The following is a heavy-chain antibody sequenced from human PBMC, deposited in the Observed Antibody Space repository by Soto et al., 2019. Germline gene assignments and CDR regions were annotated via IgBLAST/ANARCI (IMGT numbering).Heavy chain of an antibody. V-gene: IGHV3-30*03. J-gene: IGHJ4*02. CDR1: GFAFSSYG. CDR3: VSDRGYGHASVPYS. D-gene: IGHD5-18*01. CDR2: ISYDGSLQ. Sequence: QAQLVESGGGVVQPGRSLRLSCAASGFAFSSYGMHWVRQDPGTGLEWVAVISYDGSLQHYADSVKGRFTISRDNSKTMLLLPIRSLGAEDTAVYYCVSDRGYGHASVPYSWGQGTLVSVSS.